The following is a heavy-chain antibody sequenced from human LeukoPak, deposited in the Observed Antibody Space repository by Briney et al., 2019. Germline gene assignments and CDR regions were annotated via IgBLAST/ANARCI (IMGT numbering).Heavy chain of an antibody. Sequence: GGSLRLSCAASGFTFSNYGLHCVRQAPGKGLEWVAGISEDGINQYSADSVKGRFTISRDNSNNTLFLHMNSLRPEDTAVYYCARDRETTSSGTFDYWGQGALVIVS. CDR1: GFTFSNYG. D-gene: IGHD1-14*01. CDR2: ISEDGINQ. V-gene: IGHV3-30*03. J-gene: IGHJ4*02. CDR3: ARDRETTSSGTFDY.